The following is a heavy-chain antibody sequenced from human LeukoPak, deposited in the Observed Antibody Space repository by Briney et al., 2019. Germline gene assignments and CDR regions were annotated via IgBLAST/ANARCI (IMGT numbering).Heavy chain of an antibody. CDR3: AKAAVDYYYYMDV. V-gene: IGHV1-18*01. D-gene: IGHD6-13*01. Sequence: GASVTVSFKASGYTFTNYGISWVRQAPGQGLEWMGWISVYNDNTNYAQKLQGRVTMTTDTSTSTVYMELRSLRSDDTAVYYCAKAAVDYYYYMDVWGKGTTVTVSS. J-gene: IGHJ6*03. CDR2: ISVYNDNT. CDR1: GYTFTNYG.